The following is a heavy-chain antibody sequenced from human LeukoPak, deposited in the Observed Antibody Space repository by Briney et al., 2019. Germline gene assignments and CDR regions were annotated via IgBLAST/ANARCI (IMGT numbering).Heavy chain of an antibody. CDR3: ASTEDYGGNSEAFDI. Sequence: GGSPRLSCAASGFTFDDYGMSWVRQAPGKGLEWVSGINWNGGSTGYADSVKGRFTISRDNAKNSLYLQMNSLRAEDTALYYCASTEDYGGNSEAFDIWGQGTMVTVSS. V-gene: IGHV3-20*04. D-gene: IGHD4-23*01. CDR2: INWNGGST. J-gene: IGHJ3*02. CDR1: GFTFDDYG.